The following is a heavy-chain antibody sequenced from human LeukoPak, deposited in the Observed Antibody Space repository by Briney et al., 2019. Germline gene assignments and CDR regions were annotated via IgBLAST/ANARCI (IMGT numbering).Heavy chain of an antibody. V-gene: IGHV3-11*01. D-gene: IGHD3-10*01. CDR1: GFTFSDYY. Sequence: GGSLRLSCAASGFTFSDYYMSWIRQAPGKGLEWVSYISSSGSTIYYADSVKGRFTISRDNAKNSLYLQMNSLRAEDTAVYYCARDYGSGSYFSSWGYFQHWGQGTLVTVSS. CDR2: ISSSGSTI. CDR3: ARDYGSGSYFSSWGYFQH. J-gene: IGHJ1*01.